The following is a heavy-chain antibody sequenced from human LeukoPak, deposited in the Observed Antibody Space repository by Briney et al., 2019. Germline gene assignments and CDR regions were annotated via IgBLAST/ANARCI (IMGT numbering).Heavy chain of an antibody. CDR2: ISGNGATT. J-gene: IGHJ5*02. CDR1: GFTFSSNG. D-gene: IGHD3-10*01. V-gene: IGHV3-23*01. Sequence: PGGTLRLSCAASGFTFSSNGMSWVRQAPGKGLEWVSTISGNGATTDYADSVKGRFTISRDNSKNTLCLQMNSLRAEDTAVYYCAKHYYDSGNGWFDPWGQGTLVTVSS. CDR3: AKHYYDSGNGWFDP.